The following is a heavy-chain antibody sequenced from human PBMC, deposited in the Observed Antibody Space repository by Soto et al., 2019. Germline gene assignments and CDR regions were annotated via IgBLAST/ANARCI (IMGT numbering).Heavy chain of an antibody. J-gene: IGHJ6*03. Sequence: EVQLLESGEGLVQPGGSLRLSCAASGFTFSIYAMSWVRQAPGNGLEWVSGFSGTSDYTNYADSVKGRFTISRDNSKNTLYLQMNSLRAEDTAVYYCARGGDYAHYYMDVWGKGTTVTVSS. CDR3: ARGGDYAHYYMDV. CDR1: GFTFSIYA. D-gene: IGHD4-17*01. CDR2: FSGTSDYT. V-gene: IGHV3-23*01.